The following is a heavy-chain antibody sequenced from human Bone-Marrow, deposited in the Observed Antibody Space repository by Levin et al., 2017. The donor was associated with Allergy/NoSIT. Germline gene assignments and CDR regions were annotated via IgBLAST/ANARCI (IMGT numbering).Heavy chain of an antibody. V-gene: IGHV3-21*06. CDR1: GFSLRPDC. D-gene: IGHD3-16*01. J-gene: IGHJ6*02. CDR2: ITRRRRFI. Sequence: GESLKISCVASGFSLRPDCFNWVRPAPGKGLEWVSSITRRRRFITSADSIPGRFTHTRDNAGNSLYLQMTDLSAEDTAVDYCARELDYDDRRDPTDYYGMDVWCQGTTGTVSS. CDR3: ARELDYDDRRDPTDYYGMDV.